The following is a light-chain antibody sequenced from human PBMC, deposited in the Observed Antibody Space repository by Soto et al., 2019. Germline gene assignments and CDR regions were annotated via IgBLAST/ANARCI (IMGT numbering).Light chain of an antibody. Sequence: EIVMTQSPATLSVSPGERDPVSCRASQSVSINVAWYQQKPGQAPRLLIYGASTRAAGVPARFSGSGSGTEFTLAISSLQSEDFAVYYCQQYNSWPETFGQGTKVDI. V-gene: IGKV3-15*01. CDR2: GAS. CDR3: QQYNSWPET. CDR1: QSVSIN. J-gene: IGKJ1*01.